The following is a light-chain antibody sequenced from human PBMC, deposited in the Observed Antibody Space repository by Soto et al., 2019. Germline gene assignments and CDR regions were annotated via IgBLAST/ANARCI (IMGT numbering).Light chain of an antibody. CDR2: LNSDGSH. V-gene: IGLV4-69*01. CDR3: QTWGTGIRVV. CDR1: SGHSSYA. J-gene: IGLJ2*01. Sequence: QSVLTQSTSASASLGASVKLTCTLSSGHSSYAIAWHQQQPEKGPRYLMKLNSDGSHSKGDGIPDRFSGSSSGAERYLTISSLQSEDEADYYCQTWGTGIRVVFGGGTKVTVL.